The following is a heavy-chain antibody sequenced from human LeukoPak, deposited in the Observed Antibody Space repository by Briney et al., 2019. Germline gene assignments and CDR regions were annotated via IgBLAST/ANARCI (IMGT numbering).Heavy chain of an antibody. V-gene: IGHV1-8*01. J-gene: IGHJ4*02. CDR2: MNPNSGNT. Sequence: ASVTVSCKASGYTFTSYDINWVRQANGQGLEWMGWMNPNSGNTGYAQKFQGRVTMTRNTSISTAYMELSSLRSEDTAVYYCASSEGDMTAFDYWGQGTLVTVSS. CDR3: ASSEGDMTAFDY. CDR1: GYTFTSYD. D-gene: IGHD3-9*01.